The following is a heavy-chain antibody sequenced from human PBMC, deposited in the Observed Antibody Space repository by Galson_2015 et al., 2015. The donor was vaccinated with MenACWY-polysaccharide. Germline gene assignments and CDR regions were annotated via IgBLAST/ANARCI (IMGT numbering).Heavy chain of an antibody. Sequence: SLRLSCAASGFSFSDYYMTWIRQAPGKGLEWISYIPYSGSPIYYAASVKGRFTISRDNAKNSLYLQMNSRRAGDTAVYYCATLLAAPVWGKGTTVTVSS. J-gene: IGHJ6*04. CDR1: GFSFSDYY. V-gene: IGHV3-11*01. CDR2: IPYSGSPI. D-gene: IGHD6-13*01. CDR3: ATLLAAPV.